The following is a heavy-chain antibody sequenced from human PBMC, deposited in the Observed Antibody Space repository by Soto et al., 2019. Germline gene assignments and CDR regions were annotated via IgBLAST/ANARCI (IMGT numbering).Heavy chain of an antibody. CDR1: GFTFSSYA. Sequence: QVQLVESGGGVVQPGRSLRLSCAASGFTFSSYAMHWVRQAPGKGLEWVAVISYDGSNKYYADSVKGRFTISRDNSKNTLYLQINSLRAEDTAVYYCASWDYTNNYYWFDPWGQGTLVTVSS. J-gene: IGHJ5*02. CDR2: ISYDGSNK. CDR3: ASWDYTNNYYWFDP. V-gene: IGHV3-30-3*01. D-gene: IGHD2-2*02.